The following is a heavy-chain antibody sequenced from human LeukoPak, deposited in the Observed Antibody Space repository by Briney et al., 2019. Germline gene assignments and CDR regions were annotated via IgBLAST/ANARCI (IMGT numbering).Heavy chain of an antibody. CDR1: GYTFTSYY. CDR3: ARDPSYDILTGYYDRAFDI. V-gene: IGHV1-2*02. CDR2: INPNSGGT. J-gene: IGHJ3*02. D-gene: IGHD3-9*01. Sequence: ASVKVSCKASGYTFTSYYMHWVRQAPGQGLEWMGWINPNSGGTNYAQKFQGRVTMTRDTSISTAYMELSRLRSDDTAVYYCARDPSYDILTGYYDRAFDIWGQGTMVTVSS.